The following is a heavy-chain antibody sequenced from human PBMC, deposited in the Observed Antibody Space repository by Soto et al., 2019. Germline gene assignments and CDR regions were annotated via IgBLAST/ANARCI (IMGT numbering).Heavy chain of an antibody. Sequence: GGSLRLSCAASGFTFSSYAMHWVRQAPGKGLEWVAVISYDGSNKYYADSVKGRFTISRDNSKNTLYLQMNSLRAEDTAVYYCARDSAKTNYDFWGGYYPTATGYFDYWGQGTLVTVSS. CDR3: ARDSAKTNYDFWGGYYPTATGYFDY. CDR2: ISYDGSNK. D-gene: IGHD3-3*01. V-gene: IGHV3-30-3*01. J-gene: IGHJ4*02. CDR1: GFTFSSYA.